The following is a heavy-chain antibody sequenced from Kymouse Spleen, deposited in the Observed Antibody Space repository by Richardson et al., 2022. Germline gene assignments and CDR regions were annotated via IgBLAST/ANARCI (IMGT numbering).Heavy chain of an antibody. CDR2: IWYDGSNK. V-gene: IGHV3-33*01. J-gene: IGHJ6*02. CDR3: ARAVEQNYYYYGMDV. CDR1: GFTFSSYG. Sequence: QVQLVESGGGVVQPGRSLRLSCAASGFTFSSYGMHWVRQAPGKGLEWVAVIWYDGSNKYYADSVKGRFTISRDNSKNTLYLQMNSLRAEDTAVYYCARAVEQNYYYYGMDVWGQGTTVTVSS. D-gene: IGHD5-18,IGHD1-26*01,IGHD3-3*01.